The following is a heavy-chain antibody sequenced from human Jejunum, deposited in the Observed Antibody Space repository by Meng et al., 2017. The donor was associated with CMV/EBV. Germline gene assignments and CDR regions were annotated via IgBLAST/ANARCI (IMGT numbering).Heavy chain of an antibody. CDR1: GFPRNSDG. V-gene: IGHV3-33*01. CDR2: LWYDGSRK. J-gene: IGHJ4*02. D-gene: IGHD3-22*01. Sequence: GFPRNSDGRHWVRKFPGKGLEGVAVLWYDGSRKYFADSVQGRFSISRDDSKNTVYLQMNSLRAEDTAVYYCARDNDGSSHYSQFDYWGQGTLVTVSS. CDR3: ARDNDGSSHYSQFDY.